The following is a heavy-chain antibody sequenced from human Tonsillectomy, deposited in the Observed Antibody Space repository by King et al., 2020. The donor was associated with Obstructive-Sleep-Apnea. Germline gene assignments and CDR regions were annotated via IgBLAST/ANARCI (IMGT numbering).Heavy chain of an antibody. V-gene: IGHV5-10-1*03. D-gene: IGHD6-13*01. J-gene: IGHJ5*02. CDR1: GYFFTDYW. Sequence: VQLVESGAEVKKPGESLKISCKGSGYFFTDYWINWVRQVPGKGLEWMGRIDPSDSYTNYSPTFQGHVTISVDKSITTASLQWSSLKASDSAMYYCARPGIAAAGSDGWFDPWGQGTLVTVSS. CDR3: ARPGIAAAGSDGWFDP. CDR2: IDPSDSYT.